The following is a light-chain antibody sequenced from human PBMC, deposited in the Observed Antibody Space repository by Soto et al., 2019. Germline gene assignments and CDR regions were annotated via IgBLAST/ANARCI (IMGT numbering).Light chain of an antibody. CDR2: WAS. CDR3: QQYYSTPLT. Sequence: DIVMTQSPDSLAVSLGERATINCKSSQSVLYSPNNKNYLVWYQQKPGQPPKRLIYWASTREIGVPDRFSGSGSGTDFTLTISSLQAEDVAVYYCQQYYSTPLTFGGGTKVEIK. J-gene: IGKJ4*01. V-gene: IGKV4-1*01. CDR1: QSVLYSPNNKNY.